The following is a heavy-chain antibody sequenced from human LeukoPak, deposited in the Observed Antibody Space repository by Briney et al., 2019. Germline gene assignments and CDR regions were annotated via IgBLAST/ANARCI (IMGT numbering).Heavy chain of an antibody. J-gene: IGHJ4*02. CDR3: ARGFGWTIPGTTFDY. CDR1: GGTISSSSYH. V-gene: IGHV4-39*01. D-gene: IGHD1-7*01. Sequence: ASETLSLTCTVSGGTISSSSYHWGWIRQPPGKGLEWIGSIYYSGSTYYSPSLRSRVTISVDTSKNQFFLKLSSVTAADTAVYYCARGFGWTIPGTTFDYWGQGTLVTVSS. CDR2: IYYSGST.